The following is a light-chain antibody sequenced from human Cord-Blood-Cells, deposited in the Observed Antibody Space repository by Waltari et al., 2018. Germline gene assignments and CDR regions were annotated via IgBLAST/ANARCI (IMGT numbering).Light chain of an antibody. V-gene: IGLV2-8*01. CDR3: SSYAGSNNWV. CDR1: SSDVGGYKY. CDR2: EVS. Sequence: QSALTQLPSASGSPGQSVTISCTGTSSDVGGYKYVSWYQQHPGKAPKLMIYEVSKRPSGVPDRFSGSKSGNTASLTVSGLQAEDEADYYCSSYAGSNNWVFGGGTKLTVL. J-gene: IGLJ3*02.